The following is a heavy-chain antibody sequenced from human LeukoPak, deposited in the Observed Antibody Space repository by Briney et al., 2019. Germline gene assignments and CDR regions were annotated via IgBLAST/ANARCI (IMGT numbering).Heavy chain of an antibody. D-gene: IGHD3-22*01. CDR1: GFTFSSYA. J-gene: IGHJ4*02. CDR3: ARGYDSSGFDY. CDR2: INWNGGST. Sequence: GGSLRLSCAASGFTFSSYAMSWVRQAPGKGLEWVSGINWNGGSTGYADSVKGRFTIPRDNAKNSLYLQMNSLRAEDTALYYCARGYDSSGFDYWGQGTLVTVSS. V-gene: IGHV3-20*04.